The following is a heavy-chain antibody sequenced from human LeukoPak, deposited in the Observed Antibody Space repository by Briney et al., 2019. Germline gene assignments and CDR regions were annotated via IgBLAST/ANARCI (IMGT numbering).Heavy chain of an antibody. Sequence: ASVKVSCKTSGYTFSSHSMNWVRQAPGQGLEWLGWIGPYNGNTKYSQKIQGRATMITDISTSTAYLELRSLTSDDTAVYYCARGEYDLLGDYWGQGTLVTVSS. CDR3: ARGEYDLLGDY. V-gene: IGHV1-18*01. CDR1: GYTFSSHS. D-gene: IGHD3-10*01. CDR2: IGPYNGNT. J-gene: IGHJ4*02.